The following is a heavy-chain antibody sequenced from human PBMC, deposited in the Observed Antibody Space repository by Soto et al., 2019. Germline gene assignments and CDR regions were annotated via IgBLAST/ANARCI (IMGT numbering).Heavy chain of an antibody. V-gene: IGHV3-33*06. Sequence: QVQMVESGGGVVQPWRSLRLSCAASGFSFENYGMHRVRQAPGRGLEWVAIIWYDGSLQYYAAAVKGRFTISRDNSKNTLYLEMNSLRAEDTAVYYCANLWGDGYNLGQDYNGMDVWGQGTTVIVSS. D-gene: IGHD5-12*01. CDR1: GFSFENYG. CDR3: ANLWGDGYNLGQDYNGMDV. J-gene: IGHJ6*02. CDR2: IWYDGSLQ.